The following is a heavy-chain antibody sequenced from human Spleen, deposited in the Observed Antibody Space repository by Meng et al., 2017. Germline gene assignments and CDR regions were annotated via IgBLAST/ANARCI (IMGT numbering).Heavy chain of an antibody. Sequence: GGSLRLSCVASGISFRTSGMHWVRQAPGEGLEWVAMIWSDGSKKYYADSVKGRFTISRDNSKNTVYLQIDNLRAEDTAVYYCARGTHYSDYVLDHWGQGTLATFPS. CDR2: IWSDGSKK. V-gene: IGHV3-33*01. CDR1: GISFRTSG. D-gene: IGHD4-11*01. CDR3: ARGTHYSDYVLDH. J-gene: IGHJ4*02.